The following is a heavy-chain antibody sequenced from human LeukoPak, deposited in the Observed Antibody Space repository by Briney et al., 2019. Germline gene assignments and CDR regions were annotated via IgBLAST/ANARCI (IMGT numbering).Heavy chain of an antibody. CDR2: ISGSGGST. CDR3: AKGRLTMIVVVKSDAFDI. V-gene: IGHV3-23*01. CDR1: GFTFSSYA. D-gene: IGHD3-22*01. Sequence: PGGSLRLSCAASGFTFSSYAMSWVRQAPGKGLEWVSAISGSGGSTYYADSVKGRFTISRDNSKNTLYLQMNSLRAEDTAVYYCAKGRLTMIVVVKSDAFDIWGQGTMVTVSS. J-gene: IGHJ3*02.